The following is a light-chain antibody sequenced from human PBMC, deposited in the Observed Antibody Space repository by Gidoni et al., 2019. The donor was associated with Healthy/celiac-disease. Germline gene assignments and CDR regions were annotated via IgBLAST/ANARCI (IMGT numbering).Light chain of an antibody. CDR1: QSVSSN. V-gene: IGKV3-15*01. J-gene: IGKJ2*01. CDR2: GAS. Sequence: EIVMTQSPATLSVSPGERAPLSCRASQSVSSNLAWYQQKPGQAPRLLIYGASTRATGSPARFSGSGSGTEFTLTISSLQSEDFAVYYCQQYNNWPYTFGQXTKLEIK. CDR3: QQYNNWPYT.